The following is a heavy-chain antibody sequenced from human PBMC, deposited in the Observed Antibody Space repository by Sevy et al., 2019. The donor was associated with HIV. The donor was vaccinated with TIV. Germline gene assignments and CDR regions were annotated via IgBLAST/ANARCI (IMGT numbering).Heavy chain of an antibody. D-gene: IGHD6-13*01. J-gene: IGHJ6*02. CDR1: GYTFTSYD. V-gene: IGHV1-8*01. CDR3: ARAHSSSWYGVYYYYGMDV. Sequence: ASVKVSCKASGYTFTSYDINWVRQATGQGLEWMGWMNPNSGNTGYAQKFQGRVTMTRNTSISTAYMELSSLRSEDTAVYYCARAHSSSWYGVYYYYGMDVWGQGTTVTVSS. CDR2: MNPNSGNT.